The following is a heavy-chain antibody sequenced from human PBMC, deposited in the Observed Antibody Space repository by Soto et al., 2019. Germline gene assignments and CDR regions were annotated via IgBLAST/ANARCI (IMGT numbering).Heavy chain of an antibody. D-gene: IGHD3-10*01. V-gene: IGHV1-18*01. CDR3: AREGHNYYGSGSYNDYYYYGMDV. Sequence: GASVKVSCKASGYTFTGVSLHWVRQAPGQGLEWMGWISAYNGNTNYAQKLQGRVTMTTDTSTSTAYMELRSLRSDDTTVYYCAREGHNYYGSGSYNDYYYYGMDVWGQGTTVTVSS. CDR2: ISAYNGNT. J-gene: IGHJ6*02. CDR1: GYTFTGVS.